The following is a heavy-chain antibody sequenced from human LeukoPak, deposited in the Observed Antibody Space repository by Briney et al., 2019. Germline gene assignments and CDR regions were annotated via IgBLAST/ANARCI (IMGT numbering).Heavy chain of an antibody. CDR3: ARGRSVDY. D-gene: IGHD3-3*01. CDR2: IYYSGST. J-gene: IGHJ4*02. CDR1: GHSISSGYY. Sequence: SETLSLTCVVSGHSISSGYYWGWIRQPPGKGLEWIGSIYYSGSTYYSPSLKSRVTISVDTSKNQFSLRLSSVTAADTAVYYRARGRSVDYWGQGTLVTVSS. V-gene: IGHV4-38-2*01.